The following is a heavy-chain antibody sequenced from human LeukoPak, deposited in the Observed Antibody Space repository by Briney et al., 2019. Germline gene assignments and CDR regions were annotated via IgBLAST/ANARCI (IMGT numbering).Heavy chain of an antibody. CDR1: GFPFDDKA. J-gene: IGHJ4*02. D-gene: IGHD3-10*01. CDR3: ARDCWDYGSGSYCGIDY. CDR2: ISRNSDST. V-gene: IGHV3-9*01. Sequence: GRSLRLSCAASGFPFDDKAMHWVRQAPGKGLEWVAGISRNSDSTGYADSVKGRFTISRDNAKNSLYLQMNSLRAEDTTVYYCARDCWDYGSGSYCGIDYWGQGTLVTVSS.